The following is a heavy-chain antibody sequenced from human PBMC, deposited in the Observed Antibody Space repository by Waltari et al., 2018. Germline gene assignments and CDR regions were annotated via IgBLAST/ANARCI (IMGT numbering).Heavy chain of an antibody. CDR3: TTSAMGVVYYYYMDV. J-gene: IGHJ6*03. CDR1: GFNFSNAW. Sequence: EVQLVESGGGLVKPGGSLRLSCAASGFNFSNAWMSWVRQAPGKGLEWVGRIKSNTDGGTTDYAAPVKVRFTISRDDSKNTLYLQMNSLKTEYTAVYYCTTSAMGVVYYYYMDVWGKGTTVTVSS. V-gene: IGHV3-15*01. CDR2: IKSNTDGGTT. D-gene: IGHD2-2*01.